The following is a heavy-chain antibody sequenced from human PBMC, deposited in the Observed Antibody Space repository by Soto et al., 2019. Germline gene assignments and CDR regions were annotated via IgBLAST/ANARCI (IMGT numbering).Heavy chain of an antibody. J-gene: IGHJ5*01. D-gene: IGHD1-26*01. Sequence: GGSLRLSCAASGFRFRTRAMSWVRQAPGKGLEWVASIRPGGDSAYYADSVKGRFAVSRDNSNVTLYLQMDSLRVEDTAIYYCTTHEEGAPWAGGFDSWGQGTLVTVSS. CDR3: TTHEEGAPWAGGFDS. CDR1: GFRFRTRA. V-gene: IGHV3-23*01. CDR2: IRPGGDSA.